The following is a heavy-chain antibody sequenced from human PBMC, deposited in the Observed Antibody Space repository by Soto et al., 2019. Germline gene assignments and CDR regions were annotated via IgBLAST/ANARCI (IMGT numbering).Heavy chain of an antibody. V-gene: IGHV1-46*01. CDR1: GYTFTSYY. CDR3: ARDTYSPSRYFDY. J-gene: IGHJ4*02. CDR2: INPSGGGT. D-gene: IGHD5-18*01. Sequence: QVQLVQSGAEVKKPGASVKVSCKASGYTFTSYYMHWVRQAPGQGLEWMGIINPSGGGTSYAQKVQARVSRTRATFTSTVYMELSSLRSEDPHVYYCARDTYSPSRYFDYWGQGTLVTVSS.